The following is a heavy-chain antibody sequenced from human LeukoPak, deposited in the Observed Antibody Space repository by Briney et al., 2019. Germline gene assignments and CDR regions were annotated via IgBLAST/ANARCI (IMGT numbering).Heavy chain of an antibody. D-gene: IGHD5-12*01. CDR2: LYYSGST. Sequence: SETLSLTCTVSGGSISSSTYYWGWIRQPPGKGLEWIGNLYYSGSTYYNPSLKSRVTISVETSKNQFSLKLSSVTAADTAVYYCARQAISGYDPPPFDSWGQGTLVTVSS. J-gene: IGHJ4*02. CDR1: GGSISSSTYY. CDR3: ARQAISGYDPPPFDS. V-gene: IGHV4-39*01.